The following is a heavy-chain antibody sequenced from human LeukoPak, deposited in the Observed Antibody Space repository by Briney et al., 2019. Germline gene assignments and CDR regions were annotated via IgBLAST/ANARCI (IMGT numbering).Heavy chain of an antibody. CDR1: GGAVNSYY. D-gene: IGHD2-21*01. CDR2: ISHSGNT. CDR3: ARGFCAAEICQVFTN. Sequence: SETLSLICIVSGGAVNSYYWSWIRQTPEEGLEWSGDISHSGNTDYAPSLKSRVTISLDTSKNQFSLKLSSVTAADTAMYYCARGFCAAEICQVFTNWGQGILVTVSS. V-gene: IGHV4-59*02. J-gene: IGHJ4*02.